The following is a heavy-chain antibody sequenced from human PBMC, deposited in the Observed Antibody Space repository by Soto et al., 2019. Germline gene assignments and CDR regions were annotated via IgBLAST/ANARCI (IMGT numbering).Heavy chain of an antibody. CDR2: INPNSGGT. Sequence: ASVKVSCKASGYTFTCYYMHWVRQAPGQGLEWMGWINPNSGGTNYAQKFQGWVTMTRDTSISTAYMELSRLRSDDTAVYYCARGAVAGTGYFDYWGQGTLVTVSS. J-gene: IGHJ4*02. CDR1: GYTFTCYY. V-gene: IGHV1-2*04. D-gene: IGHD6-19*01. CDR3: ARGAVAGTGYFDY.